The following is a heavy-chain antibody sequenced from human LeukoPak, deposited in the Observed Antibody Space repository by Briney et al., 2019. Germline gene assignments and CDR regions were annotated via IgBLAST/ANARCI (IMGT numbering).Heavy chain of an antibody. CDR1: GYTFTGYY. Sequence: GASVKLSCKASGYTFTGYYMHWVRQAPGQGLEWMGWINPNSGGTNYAQKFQGWVTMTRDTSISTAYMELSRLRSDDTAVYYCARGGPVGYCSGGSCYYAFDIWGQGTMVTVSS. CDR2: INPNSGGT. CDR3: ARGGPVGYCSGGSCYYAFDI. D-gene: IGHD2-15*01. V-gene: IGHV1-2*04. J-gene: IGHJ3*02.